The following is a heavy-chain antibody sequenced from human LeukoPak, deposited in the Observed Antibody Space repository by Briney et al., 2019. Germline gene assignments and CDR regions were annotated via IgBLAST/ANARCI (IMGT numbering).Heavy chain of an antibody. Sequence: SETLSLTCTVSGSSITSYYWSWIRQPPGKGLEWIGYMYYSGSTNYNPSLKSRVTISVDTSKNQFSLKLSSVTAADTAVYYCARLFSGYDHYFDYWGQGTLVTVSS. CDR1: GSSITSYY. V-gene: IGHV4-59*08. CDR3: ARLFSGYDHYFDY. D-gene: IGHD5-12*01. J-gene: IGHJ4*02. CDR2: MYYSGST.